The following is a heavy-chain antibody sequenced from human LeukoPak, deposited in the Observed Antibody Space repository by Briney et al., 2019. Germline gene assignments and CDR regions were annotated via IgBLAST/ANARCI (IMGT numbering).Heavy chain of an antibody. D-gene: IGHD3-3*01. CDR3: ARREGYDFWSGYYTGYFDY. J-gene: IGHJ4*02. Sequence: SETLSLTCTVSGGSISTFHWSWIRQPPGKGLDWIGYIYYTGSNNYNPSLESRVAISVDTSKNQFSLKLSSVTAADTAVYYCARREGYDFWSGYYTGYFDYWGQGTLVTVSS. CDR1: GGSISTFH. CDR2: IYYTGSN. V-gene: IGHV4-59*08.